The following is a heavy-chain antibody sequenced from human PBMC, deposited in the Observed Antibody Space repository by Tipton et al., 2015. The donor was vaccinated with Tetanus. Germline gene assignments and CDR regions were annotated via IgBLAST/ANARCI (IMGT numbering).Heavy chain of an antibody. D-gene: IGHD6-25*01. J-gene: IGHJ6*02. CDR2: IHTSEST. CDR1: GGSISSYY. CDR3: ARMQRYGMDV. Sequence: TLSLTCTVSGGSISSYYWSWIRQPAGKGLEWIGRIHTSESTNYNPSLKSRLTMSVDTSKNQFSLRLNSVTAADTAVYYCARMQRYGMDVWGQGTTVTVSS. V-gene: IGHV4-4*07.